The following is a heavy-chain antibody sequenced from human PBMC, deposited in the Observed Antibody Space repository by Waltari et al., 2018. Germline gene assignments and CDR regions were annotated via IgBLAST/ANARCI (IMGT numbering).Heavy chain of an antibody. V-gene: IGHV1-69-2*01. CDR1: GYTFTASY. D-gene: IGHD5-18*01. Sequence: EVQLVQSGAEVKKPGATVKISCKVSGYTFTASYLPWVQQAPGKGLEWMGLVDPEDGETICAEKFQGRVTITADTSTDTAYMELSSLRSEDTAVYYCATVDTAMLYYFDYWGQGTLVTVSS. CDR3: ATVDTAMLYYFDY. J-gene: IGHJ4*02. CDR2: VDPEDGET.